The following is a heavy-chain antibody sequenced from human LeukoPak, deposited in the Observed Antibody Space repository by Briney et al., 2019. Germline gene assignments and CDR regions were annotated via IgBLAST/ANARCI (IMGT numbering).Heavy chain of an antibody. CDR1: GFTFDDYA. D-gene: IGHD1-26*01. J-gene: IGHJ4*02. V-gene: IGHV3-9*01. CDR3: ARDRGSTEFDY. CDR2: ISWDSGSI. Sequence: GGSLRLSCAASGFTFDDYAMHWVRHAPGKGLEWVSGISWDSGSIGYADSVKGRFTISRVNAKNTLYLQMNSLRAEDTAVYYCARDRGSTEFDYWGQGTLATVSS.